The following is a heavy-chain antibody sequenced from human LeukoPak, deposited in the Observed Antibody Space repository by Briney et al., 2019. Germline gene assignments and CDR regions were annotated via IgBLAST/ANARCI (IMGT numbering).Heavy chain of an antibody. CDR2: INSDGSST. J-gene: IGHJ6*02. Sequence: PGGSLRLSCAASGFTFSSYWMHWVRQAPGKGLVWVSRINSDGSSTSYADSVKGRFTISRDNAKNTLYLQMNSLRAEDTAVYYCRLVRWDYNYYGMDVWGQGTTVTVSS. CDR1: GFTFSSYW. D-gene: IGHD6-6*01. CDR3: RLVRWDYNYYGMDV. V-gene: IGHV3-74*01.